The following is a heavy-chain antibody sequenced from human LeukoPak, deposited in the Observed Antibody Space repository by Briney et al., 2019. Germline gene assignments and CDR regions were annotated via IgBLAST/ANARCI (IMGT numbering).Heavy chain of an antibody. CDR3: AKDPVGTEGGSSIWYLFFDY. D-gene: IGHD6-13*01. CDR1: GFTFSSYA. J-gene: IGHJ4*02. CDR2: ISGSGGST. Sequence: GGSLRLCSAASGFTFSSYAMSWVRQAPGKGLEWVSAISGSGGSTYYADSVKGRFTISRDNSKNTLYLQMNSLRAEDTAVYYCAKDPVGTEGGSSIWYLFFDYWGQGTLVTVSS. V-gene: IGHV3-23*01.